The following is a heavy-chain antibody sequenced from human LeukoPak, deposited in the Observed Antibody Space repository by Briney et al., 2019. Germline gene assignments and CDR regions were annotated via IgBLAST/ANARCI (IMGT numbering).Heavy chain of an antibody. J-gene: IGHJ4*02. CDR3: TTAVPRYDGNSRSLEFDY. V-gene: IGHV3-15*01. CDR1: GFTFSNAW. CDR2: IKSKTDGGTT. D-gene: IGHD4-23*01. Sequence: PGGSLRLSCAASGFTFSNAWMSWVRQAPGKGLEWIGRIKSKTDGGTTDYAAPVKGRFTVSRDDSKNTLYLQMNSLKTEDTAVYYCTTAVPRYDGNSRSLEFDYWGQGTLVTVSS.